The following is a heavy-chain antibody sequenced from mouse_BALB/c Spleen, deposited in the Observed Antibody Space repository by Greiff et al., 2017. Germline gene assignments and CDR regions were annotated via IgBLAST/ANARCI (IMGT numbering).Heavy chain of an antibody. Sequence: EVQLVESGGGLVQPGGSLKLSCAASGFPFGSYTMSWVRQTPEKRLEWVAYISNGGGSTYYPDTVKGRFTISRDNAKNTLYLQMSSLKSEDTAMYYCARHGYAMDYWGQGTSVTVSS. J-gene: IGHJ4*01. V-gene: IGHV5-12-2*01. CDR1: GFPFGSYT. CDR3: ARHGYAMDY. D-gene: IGHD2-2*01. CDR2: ISNGGGST.